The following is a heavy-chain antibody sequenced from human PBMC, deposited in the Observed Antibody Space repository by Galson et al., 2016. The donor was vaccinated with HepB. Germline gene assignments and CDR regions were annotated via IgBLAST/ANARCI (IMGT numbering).Heavy chain of an antibody. J-gene: IGHJ6*02. CDR3: ARGGGHTGGPAYGMDV. Sequence: ANYAQKFQGRVTITAGESTSTAYMDLSSLRSEDTAVYYCARGGGHTGGPAYGMDVWGQGTTDTVSS. CDR2: A. V-gene: IGHV1-69*01. D-gene: IGHD2-8*02.